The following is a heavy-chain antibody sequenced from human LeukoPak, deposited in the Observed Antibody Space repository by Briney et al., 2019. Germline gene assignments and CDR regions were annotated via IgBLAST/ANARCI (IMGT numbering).Heavy chain of an antibody. D-gene: IGHD6-19*01. V-gene: IGHV3-11*01. J-gene: IGHJ4*02. CDR3: ARDRIAVAGPAVHFDY. CDR1: GFTFSDYY. CDR2: ISSSGSTI. Sequence: GALRLSCAASGFTFSDYYMSWIRQAPGKGLEWVSYISSSGSTIYYADSVKGRFTISRDNAKNSLYLQMNSLRAEDTAVYYCARDRIAVAGPAVHFDYWGQGTLVTVSS.